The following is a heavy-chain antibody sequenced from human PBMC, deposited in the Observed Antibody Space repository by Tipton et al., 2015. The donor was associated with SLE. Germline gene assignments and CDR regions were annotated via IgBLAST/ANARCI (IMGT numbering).Heavy chain of an antibody. CDR1: GGSISSYY. Sequence: TLSLTCTVSGGSISSYYWSWIRQPPGKGLEWIGYIYTSGSTNYNPSLKSRVAISVDTSKNQFSLKLSSVTAADTAVYYCARAPDYYDSSGFDYWGQGTLVTVSS. D-gene: IGHD3-22*01. J-gene: IGHJ4*02. CDR3: ARAPDYYDSSGFDY. V-gene: IGHV4-59*01. CDR2: IYTSGST.